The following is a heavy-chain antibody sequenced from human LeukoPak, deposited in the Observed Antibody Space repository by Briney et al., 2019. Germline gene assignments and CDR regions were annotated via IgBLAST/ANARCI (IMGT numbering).Heavy chain of an antibody. CDR1: GYTFTSYA. J-gene: IGHJ4*02. CDR2: INAGNGNT. V-gene: IGHV1-3*01. CDR3: ARESHGSGSYIFDY. Sequence: ASVKVSCKASGYTFTSYAMHWVRQAPGQRLEWMGWINAGNGNTKYSQKFQGRVTITRDTSASIAYMELSSLRSEDTAVYYCARESHGSGSYIFDYWGQGTLVTVSS. D-gene: IGHD3-10*01.